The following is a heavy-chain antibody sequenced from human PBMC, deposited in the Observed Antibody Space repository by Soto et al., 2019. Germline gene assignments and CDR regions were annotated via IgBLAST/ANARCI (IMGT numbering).Heavy chain of an antibody. CDR2: IWYDGSNE. J-gene: IGHJ4*02. Sequence: PGGSLRLSCAASGFTFSSYGMHWVRQAPGKGLEWVAVIWYDGSNEYYPDSVKGRFTISRDNSKNTLYLQMNSLRAEDTAVYYCARDPNARWLTSYYFDYWGRGTLVTVSS. D-gene: IGHD6-19*01. CDR1: GFTFSSYG. V-gene: IGHV3-33*01. CDR3: ARDPNARWLTSYYFDY.